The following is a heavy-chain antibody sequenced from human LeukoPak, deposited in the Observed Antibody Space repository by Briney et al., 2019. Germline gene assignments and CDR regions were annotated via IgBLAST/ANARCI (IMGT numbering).Heavy chain of an antibody. CDR1: GYTFTSYG. D-gene: IGHD1-1*01. Sequence: ASVKVSCKASGYTFTSYGIRWVRQAPGQGLEWMGWISAYNGNTNYAQKLQGRVTMTTDTSTSTAYMELRSLRSDDTAVYYCARDLPVTLVRERFDYWGQGTLVTVSS. CDR3: ARDLPVTLVRERFDY. CDR2: ISAYNGNT. J-gene: IGHJ4*02. V-gene: IGHV1-18*04.